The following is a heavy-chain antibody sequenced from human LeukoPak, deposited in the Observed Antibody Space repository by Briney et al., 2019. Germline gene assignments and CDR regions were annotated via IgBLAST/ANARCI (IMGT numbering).Heavy chain of an antibody. CDR3: ARDGAAPGLYFDL. D-gene: IGHD6-13*01. CDR1: GFTFSDYW. CDR2: IHLNGGEK. Sequence: GGSLRLSCAVSGFTFSDYWMNWVRQAPGKGLEWVASIHLNGGEKSYVDSVKGRFTISRDNPKNSLYLQMSSLRAEDTGVYYCARDGAAPGLYFDLWGQGTLVTVSS. V-gene: IGHV3-7*01. J-gene: IGHJ4*01.